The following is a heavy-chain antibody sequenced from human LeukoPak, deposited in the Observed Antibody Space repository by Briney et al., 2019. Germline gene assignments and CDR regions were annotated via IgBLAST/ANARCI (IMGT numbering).Heavy chain of an antibody. V-gene: IGHV4-59*01. J-gene: IGHJ1*01. D-gene: IGHD6-19*01. CDR2: IYYSGST. CDR3: ARGVTGGWYGDFQH. CDR1: AGSINTYF. Sequence: SETLSLTCTVSAGSINTYFWSWIRQPPGKGLEWIGYIYYSGSTNYNPSLKSRVTISVDTSKNQFSLKLSSVTAADTAVYYCARGVTGGWYGDFQHWGQGTLVTVSS.